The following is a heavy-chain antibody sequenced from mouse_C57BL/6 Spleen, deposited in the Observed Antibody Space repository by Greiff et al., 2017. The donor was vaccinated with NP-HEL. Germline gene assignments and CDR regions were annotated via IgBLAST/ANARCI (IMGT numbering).Heavy chain of an antibody. J-gene: IGHJ4*01. D-gene: IGHD2-3*01. CDR1: GFTFSDYG. CDR3: ARDGYYPDYYAMDY. Sequence: EVQLVESGGGLVKPGGSLKLSCAASGFTFSDYGMHWVRQAPEKGLEWVAYISSGSSTIYYADTVKGRFTISRDNAKNTLFLQMTSLRSEDTAMYYCARDGYYPDYYAMDYWGQGTSVTVSS. CDR2: ISSGSSTI. V-gene: IGHV5-17*01.